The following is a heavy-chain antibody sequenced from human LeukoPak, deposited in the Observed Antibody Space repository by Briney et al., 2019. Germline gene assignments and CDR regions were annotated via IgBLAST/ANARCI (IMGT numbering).Heavy chain of an antibody. J-gene: IGHJ1*01. V-gene: IGHV4-61*02. CDR2: IYTSGST. CDR3: AILVVVADTTLAEYFQH. Sequence: SETLSLTCTVSGGSISSGSYYWSWIRQPAGKGLEWIGRIYTSGSTNYNPSLKSRVTISVDTSKNQFSLKLSSVTAADTAVYYCAILVVVADTTLAEYFQHWGQGTLVTVSS. CDR1: GGSISSGSYY. D-gene: IGHD2-15*01.